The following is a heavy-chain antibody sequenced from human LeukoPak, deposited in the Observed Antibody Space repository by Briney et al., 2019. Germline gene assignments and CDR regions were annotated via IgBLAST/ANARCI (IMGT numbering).Heavy chain of an antibody. J-gene: IGHJ5*02. CDR3: ARDYYGSGSYYHP. CDR1: GFTFSDYS. Sequence: GGSLRLSCAASGFTFSDYSMSWIRQAPGKGLEWVSYISSSGIKTYYADSVKGRFTISRDNANNSLYLQMNSLRAEDTAVYYCARDYYGSGSYYHPWGQGTLVTVSS. V-gene: IGHV3-11*04. D-gene: IGHD3-10*01. CDR2: ISSSGIKT.